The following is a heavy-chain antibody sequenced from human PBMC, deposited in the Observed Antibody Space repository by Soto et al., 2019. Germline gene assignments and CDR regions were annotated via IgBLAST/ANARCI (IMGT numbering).Heavy chain of an antibody. CDR3: ARVWYYDSSGYYAFDY. D-gene: IGHD3-22*01. V-gene: IGHV1-18*01. CDR2: ISAYDGQT. Sequence: ASVSVSCKASVDCFSNYGFSWVRQAPGQGLEWMGWISAYDGQTNYTKKFQGRVTMTTDTSSSTAYMELRSLRSDDTAVYYCARVWYYDSSGYYAFDYWGLGTLVTVSS. CDR1: VDCFSNYG. J-gene: IGHJ4*02.